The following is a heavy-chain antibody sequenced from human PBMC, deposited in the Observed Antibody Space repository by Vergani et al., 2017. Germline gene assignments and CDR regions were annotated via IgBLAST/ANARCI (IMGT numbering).Heavy chain of an antibody. CDR2: INPNSGGT. CDR1: GYTFTGYY. Sequence: QVQLVQSGAEVKKPGASVKVSCKASGYTFTGYYMHWVRQAPGQGLEWMGWINPNSGGTNYAQKFQGRVTITADKSTSTAYMELSSLRSEDTAVYYCASTPVTKATVTQARPRQHQRYGMDVWGQGTTVTVSS. J-gene: IGHJ6*02. D-gene: IGHD4-17*01. CDR3: ASTPVTKATVTQARPRQHQRYGMDV. V-gene: IGHV1-2*02.